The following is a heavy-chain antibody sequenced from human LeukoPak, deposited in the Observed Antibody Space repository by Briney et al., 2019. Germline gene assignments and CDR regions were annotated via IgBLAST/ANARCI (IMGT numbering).Heavy chain of an antibody. CDR3: AKDLGSGWYYFDN. D-gene: IGHD6-19*01. CDR2: IGYDGSEK. J-gene: IGHJ4*02. CDR1: GFTFRTYG. Sequence: PGGSLRLSCAASGFTFRTYGMHWVRQAPGKGLEWVAVIGYDGSEKYYADSVKGRFTISRDNFKNTLYLQMDSLRVEDTAVYYCAKDLGSGWYYFDNWGQGTLVTVSS. V-gene: IGHV3-33*06.